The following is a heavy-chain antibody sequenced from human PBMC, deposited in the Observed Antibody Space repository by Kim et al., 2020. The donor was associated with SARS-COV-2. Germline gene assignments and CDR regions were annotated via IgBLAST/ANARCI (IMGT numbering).Heavy chain of an antibody. D-gene: IGHD1-7*01. CDR2: ISWNSGSI. Sequence: GGSLRLSCEASGITFDDYVMNWVQQAPGKGLEWVSGISWNSGSIGYADSVKGRFTISRDNAKNSLYLQMNSLRTEDTALYYCAKVGTYGNYAAANGFDIWGQGTMVTVSS. V-gene: IGHV3-9*01. CDR1: GITFDDYV. J-gene: IGHJ3*02. CDR3: AKVGTYGNYAAANGFDI.